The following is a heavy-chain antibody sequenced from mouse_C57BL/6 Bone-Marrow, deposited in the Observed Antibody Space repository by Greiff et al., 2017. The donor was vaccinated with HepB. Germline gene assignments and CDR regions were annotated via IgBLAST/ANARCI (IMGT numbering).Heavy chain of an antibody. Sequence: EVQLQQSGAELVRPGASVKLSCKASGFNIKDYYMHWVKQRPEQGLEWIGWIDPENGVTEYASKFKGKATITADTSSNTAYLQLRSLTSEDTAFYYCTTDTTVVKYFDVWGTGTTVTVSS. CDR3: TTDTTVVKYFDV. CDR2: IDPENGVT. V-gene: IGHV14-4*01. CDR1: GFNIKDYY. J-gene: IGHJ1*03. D-gene: IGHD1-1*01.